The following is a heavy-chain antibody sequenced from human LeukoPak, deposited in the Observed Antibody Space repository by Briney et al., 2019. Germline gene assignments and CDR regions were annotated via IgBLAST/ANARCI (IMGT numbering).Heavy chain of an antibody. Sequence: QPGGSLRLSCAASGFTFSSYAMSWVRQAPGKGLEWVSAISGSGGSTYYADSVKGRFTISRDKSKNTLYLQMNSLRAEDTAVYYCAKDGYYYDSSGYLDYWGQGTLVTVSS. D-gene: IGHD3-22*01. CDR3: AKDGYYYDSSGYLDY. CDR1: GFTFSSYA. V-gene: IGHV3-23*01. J-gene: IGHJ4*02. CDR2: ISGSGGST.